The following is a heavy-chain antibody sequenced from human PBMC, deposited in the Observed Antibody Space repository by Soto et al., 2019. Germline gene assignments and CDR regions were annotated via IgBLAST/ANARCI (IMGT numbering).Heavy chain of an antibody. Sequence: QVQLQESGPGLVKPSQTLSLTCTVSGGSISSGGYYWSWIRQHPGKGLEWIGYIYYSGSTYYHPSRKSRITISIDTSKNQFSLKLSSVTAADTAVYFCARSEDINYYYYMDVWGKGTTVTVSS. J-gene: IGHJ6*03. CDR3: ARSEDINYYYYMDV. CDR2: IYYSGST. CDR1: GGSISSGGYY. V-gene: IGHV4-31*03. D-gene: IGHD2-15*01.